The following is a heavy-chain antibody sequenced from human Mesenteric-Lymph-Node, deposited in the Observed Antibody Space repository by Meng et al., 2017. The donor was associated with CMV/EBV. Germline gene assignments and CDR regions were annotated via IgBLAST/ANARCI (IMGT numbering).Heavy chain of an antibody. CDR1: GDSISSYY. D-gene: IGHD6-13*01. V-gene: IGHV4-59*12. J-gene: IGHJ4*02. CDR3: ARGRIWDVAAAGLLDY. Sequence: GSLRLSCTVSGDSISSYYWSWIRQPPGKGLEWIGYIYYSGSTNYNSSLKSRVTISVDTSKNQFSLKLSSVTAADTAVYYCARGRIWDVAAAGLLDYWGQGTLVTVSS. CDR2: IYYSGST.